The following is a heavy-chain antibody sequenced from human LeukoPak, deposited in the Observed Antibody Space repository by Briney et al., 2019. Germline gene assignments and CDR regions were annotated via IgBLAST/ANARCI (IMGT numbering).Heavy chain of an antibody. Sequence: SETLSLTCAVYSGSFSGYYWSWIRQPPGKGLEWIGEINHSGSTNYNPSLKSRVTISVDTSKNQFSLKLSSVTAADTAVYYCARYAVRGGLDYWGQGTLVTVSS. D-gene: IGHD3-10*01. J-gene: IGHJ4*02. V-gene: IGHV4-34*01. CDR1: SGSFSGYY. CDR2: INHSGST. CDR3: ARYAVRGGLDY.